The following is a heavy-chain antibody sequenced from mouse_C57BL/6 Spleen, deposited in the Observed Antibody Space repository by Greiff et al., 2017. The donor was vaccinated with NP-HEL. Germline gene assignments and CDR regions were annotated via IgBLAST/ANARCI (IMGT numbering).Heavy chain of an antibody. CDR2: ISDGGSYT. CDR1: GFTFSSYA. V-gene: IGHV5-4*01. Sequence: EVQVVESGGGLVKPGGSLKLSCAASGFTFSSYAMSWVRQTPEKRLEWVATISDGGSYTYYPDNVKGRFTISRDNAKNNLYLQMSHLKSEDTTMYYGGRFGGGTGDFEVWGTGTTVTVAS. CDR3: GRFGGGTGDFEV. J-gene: IGHJ1*03. D-gene: IGHD3-1*01.